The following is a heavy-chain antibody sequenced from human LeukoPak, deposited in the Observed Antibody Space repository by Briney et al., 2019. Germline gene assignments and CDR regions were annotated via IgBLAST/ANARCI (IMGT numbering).Heavy chain of an antibody. CDR2: ISYDGSNK. CDR3: ARGPRCSTRWFGELLAPYYCYGMDV. J-gene: IGHJ6*02. D-gene: IGHD3-10*01. CDR1: GFTFSSYA. Sequence: GRSLRLSCAASGFTFSSYAMHWVRQAPGKGLEWVAVISYDGSNKYYADSVKGRFTISRDNSKNTLYLQMNSLRAEDTAVYYCARGPRCSTRWFGELLAPYYCYGMDVWGQGTTVTVSS. V-gene: IGHV3-30-3*01.